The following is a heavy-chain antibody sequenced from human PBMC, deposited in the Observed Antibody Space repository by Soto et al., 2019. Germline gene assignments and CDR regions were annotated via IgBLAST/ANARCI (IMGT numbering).Heavy chain of an antibody. CDR2: INPNSGGS. CDR3: ARGLVGGVYYYYYMDV. J-gene: IGHJ6*03. D-gene: IGHD2-15*01. CDR1: GYTFTGYY. V-gene: IGHV1-2*04. Sequence: GASVKVSCKASGYTFTGYYMHWVRQAPGQGLEWMGWINPNSGGSNYAQKFQGWVTMTRDTSISTAYMELSRLRSDDTAVYYCARGLVGGVYYYYYMDVWGKGTTVTVSS.